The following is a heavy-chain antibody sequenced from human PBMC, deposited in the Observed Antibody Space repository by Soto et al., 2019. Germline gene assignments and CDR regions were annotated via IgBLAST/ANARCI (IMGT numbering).Heavy chain of an antibody. V-gene: IGHV2-5*02. CDR2: VLWDDEK. D-gene: IGHD3-10*01. CDR1: GFSLRTSGVG. Sequence: QITLKESGPTLVKPTQTLTLTCTFSGFSLRTSGVGVGWIRQPPGKALEWLALVLWDDEKRYSPSLKSRLTITKDASKHQVVLTMTNMDPVDTATYYCVHRLSAYGLHYWGQGTLVTVSS. CDR3: VHRLSAYGLHY. J-gene: IGHJ4*02.